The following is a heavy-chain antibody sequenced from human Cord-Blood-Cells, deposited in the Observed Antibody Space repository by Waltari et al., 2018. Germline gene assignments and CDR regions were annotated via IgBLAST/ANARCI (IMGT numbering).Heavy chain of an antibody. CDR2: IYYSGST. D-gene: IGHD3-10*01. Sequence: QLQLQESGPGLVKPSETLSLTCTVSGGSISSSSYYWGWIRQPPGKGLEWIGSIYYSGSTYYNPSLKSRVTISVDTSKNQFSLKLSSVTAADTAVYYCARLGVLLGELNAFDIWGQGTMVTVSS. CDR3: ARLGVLLGELNAFDI. V-gene: IGHV4-39*01. CDR1: GGSISSSSYY. J-gene: IGHJ3*02.